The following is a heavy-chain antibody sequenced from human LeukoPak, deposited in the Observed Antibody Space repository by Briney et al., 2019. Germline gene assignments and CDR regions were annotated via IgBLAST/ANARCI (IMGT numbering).Heavy chain of an antibody. Sequence: SETLSLTCTVSGGSISSYYWSWIRQPAGKGLEWIGRIYYSGSTNYNPSLKSRVTISVDTSKNQFSLKLSSVTAADTAVYYCARVEWSRRGLLPFDAWGQGTLVTVSS. J-gene: IGHJ5*02. CDR1: GGSISSYY. CDR3: ARVEWSRRGLLPFDA. D-gene: IGHD3-3*01. V-gene: IGHV4-4*07. CDR2: IYYSGST.